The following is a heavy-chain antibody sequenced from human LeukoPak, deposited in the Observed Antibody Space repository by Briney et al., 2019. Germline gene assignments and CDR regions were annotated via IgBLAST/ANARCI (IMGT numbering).Heavy chain of an antibody. Sequence: GGSLRLSCAASGFTFSSYSMNWVRQAPGKGLEWVSSISSSSSYIYYADSVKGRFTISRDNAKNSLYLQMNSLRAEDTAVYYCARVRHYYDILTGYYPHLFDYWGQGTLVTVSS. V-gene: IGHV3-21*01. CDR1: GFTFSSYS. D-gene: IGHD3-9*01. CDR2: ISSSSSYI. J-gene: IGHJ4*02. CDR3: ARVRHYYDILTGYYPHLFDY.